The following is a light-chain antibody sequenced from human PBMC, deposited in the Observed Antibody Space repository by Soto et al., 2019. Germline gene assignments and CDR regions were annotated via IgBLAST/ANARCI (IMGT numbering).Light chain of an antibody. J-gene: IGKJ5*01. V-gene: IGKV3-20*01. CDR2: GAS. Sequence: EIVLTQSPGTLSLSRGERATLSCRARQSVSSSYLAWYQQKPGQAPRLLIYGASSRATGIPDRFSGSGSGTDFTLTISRLEPEDFAVYYCQQYGSSPPITFGQGTRLEIK. CDR3: QQYGSSPPIT. CDR1: QSVSSSY.